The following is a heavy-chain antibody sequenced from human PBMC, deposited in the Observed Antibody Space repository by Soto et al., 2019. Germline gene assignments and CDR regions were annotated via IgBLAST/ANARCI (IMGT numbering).Heavy chain of an antibody. J-gene: IGHJ5*02. CDR3: ARLSGGWQSGYAP. D-gene: IGHD6-25*01. V-gene: IGHV4-31*03. Sequence: TLSLTCIFSGGSISSNDFYWSWILHHPGKGLEWIGYIYYSGNTYYNPSLKSRVTILVDTSKNQFSLKVSSVTAADTAVYFCARLSGGWQSGYAPWGRGTLVTVSS. CDR1: GGSISSNDFY. CDR2: IYYSGNT.